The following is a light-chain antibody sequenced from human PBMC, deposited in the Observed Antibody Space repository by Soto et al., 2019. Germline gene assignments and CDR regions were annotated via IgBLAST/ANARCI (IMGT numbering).Light chain of an antibody. CDR1: SSNIGAGYE. CDR2: GNT. V-gene: IGLV1-40*01. J-gene: IGLJ1*01. CDR3: QSYDSSLSVLYV. Sequence: QSVLTQPPSVSGAPGQRVTISCTGSSSNIGAGYEVHWFQQRPGTAPKLLIYGNTNRPSGVPDRFSGSKSDTSASLAITGLQPEDEADYYCQSYDSSLSVLYVFGTGTKLTVL.